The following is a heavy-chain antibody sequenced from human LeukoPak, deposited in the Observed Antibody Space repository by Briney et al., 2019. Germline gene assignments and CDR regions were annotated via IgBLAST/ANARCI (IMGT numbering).Heavy chain of an antibody. V-gene: IGHV3-7*01. CDR1: GFTFSSYW. CDR2: IKQDGSEK. CDR3: ARDRGGYCSSTSCYTNFDY. Sequence: GGSLRLSCAASGFTFSSYWMSWVRQAPGKGLEWVANIKQDGSEKYYVDSVKGRFTISRDNAKNSLYLQMNSLGAEDTAVYYCARDRGGYCSSTSCYTNFDYWGQGTLVTVSS. J-gene: IGHJ4*02. D-gene: IGHD2-2*02.